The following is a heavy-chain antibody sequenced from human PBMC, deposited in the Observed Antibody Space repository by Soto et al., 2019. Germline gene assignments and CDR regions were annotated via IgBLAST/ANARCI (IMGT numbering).Heavy chain of an antibody. D-gene: IGHD3-22*01. CDR2: LSGSGGST. CDR1: GFTCGTYA. J-gene: IGHJ4*02. Sequence: PGGSLRLSCAASGFTCGTYAMSWVRQAPGKGLEWVSALSGSGGSTYYADSVKGRFTISRDNSKNTLYLQMNSLRAEDTAVYYCAKGTYYYDSAGNVYFDYWGQGTLVTVSS. V-gene: IGHV3-23*01. CDR3: AKGTYYYDSAGNVYFDY.